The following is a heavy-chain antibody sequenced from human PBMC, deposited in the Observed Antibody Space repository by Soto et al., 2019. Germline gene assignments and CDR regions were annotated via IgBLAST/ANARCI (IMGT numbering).Heavy chain of an antibody. Sequence: SETLSLTCTVSGGSISSHYWSWIRQPPGKGLEWIGYIYYSGSTNYNPSLKGRVTISVDTSKNQFSLKLSSVTAADTAVYYCARVVVPAAMGGDAFDIWGQGTMVTVSS. J-gene: IGHJ3*02. CDR2: IYYSGST. CDR3: ARVVVPAAMGGDAFDI. V-gene: IGHV4-59*11. D-gene: IGHD2-2*01. CDR1: GGSISSHY.